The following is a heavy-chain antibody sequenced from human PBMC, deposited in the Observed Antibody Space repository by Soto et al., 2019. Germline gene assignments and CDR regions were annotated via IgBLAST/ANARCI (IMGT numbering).Heavy chain of an antibody. V-gene: IGHV3-23*01. CDR3: AKAHSGYVWGRYYFDY. Sequence: EVQLLESGGGLVQPGGSLRLSCAASGFTFSSDAMSWVRQAPGKGLEWVSGIGGSGGSTYYADSVKGRFTISRDNSKNTLYLQMNSLRAEDTAVYYGAKAHSGYVWGRYYFDYWGQGTLVTVSS. CDR1: GFTFSSDA. J-gene: IGHJ4*02. D-gene: IGHD5-12*01. CDR2: IGGSGGST.